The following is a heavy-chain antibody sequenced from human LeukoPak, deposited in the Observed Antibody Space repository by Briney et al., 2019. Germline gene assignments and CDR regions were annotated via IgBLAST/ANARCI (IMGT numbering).Heavy chain of an antibody. J-gene: IGHJ4*02. CDR1: GYSISSGYY. Sequence: SETLSLTCTVSGYSISSGYYWGWIRQPPGKGLEWIGSIYHSGSTYYNPSLKSRVTISVDTSKNQFSLKLRSVMAADTAVYYCARWLAGKVDYWGQGTLVTVSS. D-gene: IGHD6-19*01. CDR2: IYHSGST. CDR3: ARWLAGKVDY. V-gene: IGHV4-38-2*02.